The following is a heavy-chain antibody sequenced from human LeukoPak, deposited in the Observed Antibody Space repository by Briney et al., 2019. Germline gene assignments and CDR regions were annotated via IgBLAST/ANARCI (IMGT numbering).Heavy chain of an antibody. CDR1: GITFSSYG. D-gene: IGHD3-22*01. J-gene: IGHJ4*02. CDR2: ISSSSSYI. Sequence: GGTLRLSCAASGITFSSYGMSWVRQAPGKGLEWVSSISSSSSYIYYADSVKGRFTISRDNAKNSLYLQMNSLRAEDTAVYYCARERDSSGYSDYWGQGTLVTVSS. V-gene: IGHV3-21*01. CDR3: ARERDSSGYSDY.